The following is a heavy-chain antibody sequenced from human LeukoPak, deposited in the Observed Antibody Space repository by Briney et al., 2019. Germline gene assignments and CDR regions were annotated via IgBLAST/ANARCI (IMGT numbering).Heavy chain of an antibody. CDR3: AREIRYCSSTSCFNYWYFDL. V-gene: IGHV4-4*07. J-gene: IGHJ2*01. CDR1: GGSISSYY. CDR2: NYTSGST. Sequence: SETLSLTCTVSGGSISSYYWSWIRQPAGKGLEWIGRNYTSGSTNYNPSLKSRVTMSVDTSKNQFSLKLSSVTAADTAVYYCAREIRYCSSTSCFNYWYFDLWGRGTLVTVSS. D-gene: IGHD2-2*01.